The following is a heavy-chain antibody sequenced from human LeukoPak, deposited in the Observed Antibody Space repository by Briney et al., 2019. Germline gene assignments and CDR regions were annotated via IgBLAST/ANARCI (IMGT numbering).Heavy chain of an antibody. CDR1: GYIFTAYH. Sequence: ASVKVSCTASGYIFTAYHMHWVRQAPGQGLEWMGRINPNSGDTDYAQKFQGRVTMTRDTSTSTVYMELSSLRSEDTAVYYCARDLYRHLEWLLYDRGFIRTYYYGMDVWGQGTTVTVSS. J-gene: IGHJ6*02. CDR3: ARDLYRHLEWLLYDRGFIRTYYYGMDV. D-gene: IGHD3-3*01. V-gene: IGHV1-2*06. CDR2: INPNSGDT.